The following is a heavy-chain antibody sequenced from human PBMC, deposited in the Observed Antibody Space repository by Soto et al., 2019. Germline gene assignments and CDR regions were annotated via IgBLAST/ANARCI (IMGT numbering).Heavy chain of an antibody. Sequence: EVQLVESGGGLVKPGGSLRLSCAASGFTFSSYSMNWVRQAPGKGLEWVSSISSSSSYTYYADSVKGRFTISRDNAKNSLYLQMNSLRAEDTAVDYCARDGDVSSGWYFWFDPWGQGTLVTVSS. CDR3: ARDGDVSSGWYFWFDP. V-gene: IGHV3-21*01. CDR2: ISSSSSYT. D-gene: IGHD6-19*01. J-gene: IGHJ5*02. CDR1: GFTFSSYS.